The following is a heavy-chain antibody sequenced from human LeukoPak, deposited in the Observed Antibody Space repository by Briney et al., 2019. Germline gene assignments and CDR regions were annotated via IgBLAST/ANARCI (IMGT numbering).Heavy chain of an antibody. V-gene: IGHV1-46*01. Sequence: ASVKVSCKASGYTFTSYYMHWVRQAPGQGQEWMGIINPSGGSTSVAAKFQDRFTTTWDTPTSTVHMELSSLRSEDTVVYYCARTARLRYYDSSGYFPYYFAYWGLGTLVTVSS. CDR3: ARTARLRYYDSSGYFPYYFAY. CDR1: GYTFTSYY. CDR2: INPSGGST. D-gene: IGHD3-22*01. J-gene: IGHJ4*02.